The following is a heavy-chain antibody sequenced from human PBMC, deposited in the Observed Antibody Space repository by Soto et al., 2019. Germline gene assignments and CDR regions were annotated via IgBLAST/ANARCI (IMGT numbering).Heavy chain of an antibody. D-gene: IGHD3-22*01. V-gene: IGHV1-2*02. J-gene: IGHJ3*02. CDR3: ARDTTMIPQKELDDAFDI. Sequence: ASVKVSCKASGYTFTGYYMHWVRQAPGQGLEWMGWINPNSGGTNYAQKFQGRVTMTRDTSISTAYMELSRLRSDDTAVYYCARDTTMIPQKELDDAFDIWGQGTMVTVSS. CDR1: GYTFTGYY. CDR2: INPNSGGT.